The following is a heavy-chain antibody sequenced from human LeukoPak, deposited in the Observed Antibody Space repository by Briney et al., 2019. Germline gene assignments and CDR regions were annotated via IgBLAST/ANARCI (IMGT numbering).Heavy chain of an antibody. CDR2: ISSSSSYI. D-gene: IGHD3-10*01. CDR1: GFTFSSYS. J-gene: IGHJ4*02. CDR3: ARDPNMVRGPDSDY. Sequence: GGSPRLSCAASGFTFSSYSMNWVRQAPGKGLEWVSSISSSSSYIYYADSVKGRFTISRDNAKNSLYLQMNSLRAEDTAVYYCARDPNMVRGPDSDYWGQGTLVTVSS. V-gene: IGHV3-21*01.